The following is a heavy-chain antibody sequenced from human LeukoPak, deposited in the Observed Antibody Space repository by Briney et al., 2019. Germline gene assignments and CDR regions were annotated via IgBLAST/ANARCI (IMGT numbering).Heavy chain of an antibody. D-gene: IGHD3-22*01. CDR3: ARGGPTMIVV. V-gene: IGHV4-39*01. CDR2: IYYSGST. Sequence: SETLSLTCTVSGGSISSSSYYWGWIRQPPGKGLEWIGSIYYSGSTYYNPSLKSRVTISVDTSKNQFSLKLSSVTAADTAVYYCARGGPTMIVVWGQGTLVTVSS. J-gene: IGHJ4*02. CDR1: GGSISSSSYY.